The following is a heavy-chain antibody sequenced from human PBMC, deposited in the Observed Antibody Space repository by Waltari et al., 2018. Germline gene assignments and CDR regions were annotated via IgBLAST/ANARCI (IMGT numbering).Heavy chain of an antibody. V-gene: IGHV3-23*01. J-gene: IGHJ5*02. D-gene: IGHD3-10*01. Sequence: EVQLLESGGGFVQPGGSLRLSYAASGFTFSNYFMNWVRQVPGKGLEWVSAISDSGVKTYYADSLKSRFTISRDNSKNTLYLQMNSLRADDTAIYYCATRVSSWGQGTLVTVSS. CDR1: GFTFSNYF. CDR3: ATRVSS. CDR2: ISDSGVKT.